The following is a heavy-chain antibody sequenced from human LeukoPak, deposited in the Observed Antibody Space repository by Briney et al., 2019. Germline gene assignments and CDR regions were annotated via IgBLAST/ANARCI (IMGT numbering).Heavy chain of an antibody. J-gene: IGHJ4*02. D-gene: IGHD2-8*02. CDR3: ARLDCTGDGCYNH. Sequence: PSETLSLTCSVSGDSVTSYYWSWIRQPPGKGLEWIGYVSSDGTTNYTPSLRSRVIMSVDTAKNHISPSLTSLTAADTAIYYCARLDCTGDGCYNHWGRGTLVTVSS. V-gene: IGHV4-59*08. CDR1: GDSVTSYY. CDR2: VSSDGTT.